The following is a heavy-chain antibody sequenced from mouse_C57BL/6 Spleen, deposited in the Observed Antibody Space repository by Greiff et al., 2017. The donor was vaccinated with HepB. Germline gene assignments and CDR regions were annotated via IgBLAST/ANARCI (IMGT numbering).Heavy chain of an antibody. D-gene: IGHD2-4*01. CDR3: ARLDDDDGGNAMDY. Sequence: EVKLMESGPELVKPGASVKISCKASGYSFTDYNMNWVKQSNGKSLEWIGVIDPNYGTTSYNQKFKGKATLTVDQSSSTAYMQLNSLTSEDSAVYYCARLDDDDGGNAMDYWGQGTSVTVSS. V-gene: IGHV1-39*01. J-gene: IGHJ4*01. CDR2: IDPNYGTT. CDR1: GYSFTDYN.